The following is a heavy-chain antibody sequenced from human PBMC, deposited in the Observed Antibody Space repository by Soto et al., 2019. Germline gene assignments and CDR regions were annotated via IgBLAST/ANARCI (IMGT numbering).Heavy chain of an antibody. CDR1: GFTFSSYW. J-gene: IGHJ3*01. CDR2: VKGDGSVT. V-gene: IGHV3-74*01. Sequence: GGSRRLSCAASGFTFSSYWMHWVRQAPGKGLVWVSRVKGDGSVTNYADSVKGRFTISRDNAENTLTLQMNSLRADDTAVYYCAREDTALVPDSFDVWGQGTMVTVSS. D-gene: IGHD2-8*01. CDR3: AREDTALVPDSFDV.